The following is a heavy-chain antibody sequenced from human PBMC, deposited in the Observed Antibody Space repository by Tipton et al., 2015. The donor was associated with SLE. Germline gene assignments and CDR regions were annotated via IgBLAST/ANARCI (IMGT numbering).Heavy chain of an antibody. D-gene: IGHD3-10*01. CDR2: IYYSGNT. V-gene: IGHV4-59*08. J-gene: IGHJ6*03. Sequence: TLSLTCAVYGGSFSGYYWSWIRQPPGKGLEWIGYIYYSGNTNYSPSLKSRVTISVDTSKNRVSLKVRSVTAADTAVYYCARGMLVWSGEDRYMDVWGKGTTVTVSS. CDR3: ARGMLVWSGEDRYMDV. CDR1: GGSFSGYY.